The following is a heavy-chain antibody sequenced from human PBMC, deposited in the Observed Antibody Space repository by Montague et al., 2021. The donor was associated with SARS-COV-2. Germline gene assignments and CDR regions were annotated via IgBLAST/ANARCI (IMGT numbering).Heavy chain of an antibody. Sequence: SETLSLTCTVSGGSISSSSYYWGWIRQPPGKGQEWIGSIYYSGSTYYNPSLKSRVTISVDTSKNQFSLKLSSVTAADTAVYYCARIRIGVWGSYRYFDYWGQGTLVTVSS. J-gene: IGHJ4*02. CDR1: GGSISSSSYY. CDR3: ARIRIGVWGSYRYFDY. D-gene: IGHD3-16*02. V-gene: IGHV4-39*01. CDR2: IYYSGST.